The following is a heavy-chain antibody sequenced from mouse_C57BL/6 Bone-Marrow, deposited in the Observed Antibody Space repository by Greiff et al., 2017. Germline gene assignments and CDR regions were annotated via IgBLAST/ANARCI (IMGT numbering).Heavy chain of an antibody. CDR1: GYTFTSYW. Sequence: QVQLQQPGAELVKPGASVKMSCKASGYTFTSYWITWVKQRPGQGLEWIGDIYPGSGSTNYNEKFKSKATLTVDTSSSTAYMQLSSLTSEDSAFYYCASFSHYYCSSYGYYAKDYWGQGTSVTVSS. CDR2: IYPGSGST. CDR3: ASFSHYYCSSYGYYAKDY. D-gene: IGHD1-1*01. V-gene: IGHV1-55*01. J-gene: IGHJ4*01.